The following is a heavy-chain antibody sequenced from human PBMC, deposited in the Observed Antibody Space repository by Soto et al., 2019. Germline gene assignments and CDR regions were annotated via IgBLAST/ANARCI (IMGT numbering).Heavy chain of an antibody. CDR1: GFTFSRNA. J-gene: IGHJ6*02. Sequence: EVQLVESGGGLVQPGGSLRLSCSASGFTFSRNAMHWVRQAPGKGLEYVSAISSNGGSTYYADSVKGRFTISRDNSKNTRYLQMSSLRAEDTAVYYCVKGVRESYGMDVWGQGTTVTVSS. V-gene: IGHV3-64D*06. CDR3: VKGVRESYGMDV. CDR2: ISSNGGST. D-gene: IGHD3-10*01.